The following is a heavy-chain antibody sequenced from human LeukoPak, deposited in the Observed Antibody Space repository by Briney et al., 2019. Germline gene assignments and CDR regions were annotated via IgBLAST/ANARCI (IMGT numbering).Heavy chain of an antibody. J-gene: IGHJ4*02. V-gene: IGHV3-30*02. Sequence: GGSLRLSCAASGFTFSSYGMHWVRQAPGKGLEWVAFIRYDGSNKYYADSVKGRFTISRDNFKNTLYLQMNSLRAEDTAVYYCAKDRFAGSPFDYWGQGTLVTVSS. CDR2: IRYDGSNK. CDR1: GFTFSSYG. CDR3: AKDRFAGSPFDY. D-gene: IGHD3-10*01.